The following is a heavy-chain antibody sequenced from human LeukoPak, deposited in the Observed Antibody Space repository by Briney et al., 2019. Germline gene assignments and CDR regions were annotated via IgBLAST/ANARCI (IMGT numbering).Heavy chain of an antibody. CDR1: GFTFSNYW. V-gene: IGHV3-74*01. CDR2: INSDGLRT. J-gene: IGHJ6*02. Sequence: GGSLRLSCAASGFTFSNYWMYWVRQAPGEGLVWVSLINSDGLRTTYADSVKGRFTISRDNANNTLSLQMNSLRAEDTAVYYCARQMSGRRYYRMDVWGQGTTVTDSS. CDR3: ARQMSGRRYYRMDV. D-gene: IGHD2-15*01.